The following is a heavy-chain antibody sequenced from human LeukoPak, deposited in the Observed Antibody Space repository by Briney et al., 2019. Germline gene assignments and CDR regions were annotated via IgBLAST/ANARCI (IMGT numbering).Heavy chain of an antibody. CDR3: ATEGGGATIGY. D-gene: IGHD1-26*01. CDR2: IYYSVST. Sequence: SETLSLTCTVSGGSISSYYWSWIRQPPGKGLEWIGYIYYSVSTNYNPSLKSRVTISVDTSKNQFSLKLSSVTAADTAVYYCATEGGGATIGYWGQGTLVTVSS. J-gene: IGHJ4*02. CDR1: GGSISSYY. V-gene: IGHV4-59*01.